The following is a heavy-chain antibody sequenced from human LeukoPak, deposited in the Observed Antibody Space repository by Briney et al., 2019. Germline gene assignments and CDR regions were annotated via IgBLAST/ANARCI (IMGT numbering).Heavy chain of an antibody. D-gene: IGHD6-13*01. CDR1: GYTFTGYY. CDR2: INPNNGGT. V-gene: IGHV1-2*04. J-gene: IGHJ4*02. CDR3: ARAPLYAAATYYFDY. Sequence: ASVNVSCKASGYTFTGYYMHWVRQAPGQGLEWMGWINPNNGGTNYAQKFQGWVTMTRDTSISTAYMELIRLRSDDTAVYYCARAPLYAAATYYFDYRGQGTLVTVSS.